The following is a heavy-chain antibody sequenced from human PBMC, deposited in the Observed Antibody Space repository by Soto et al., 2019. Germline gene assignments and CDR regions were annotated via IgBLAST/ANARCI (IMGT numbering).Heavy chain of an antibody. D-gene: IGHD1-26*01. CDR2: ISAYNGNT. CDR1: GYTFTSYG. J-gene: IGHJ4*02. Sequence: QVQLVQSGAEVKKPGASVQVSCKASGYTFTSYGISWGRQAPGQGLEGMGWISAYNGNTNDAQKLQGRVTITTATATSTAYMELMSVRADDTAVYYCARDKGGSYYYWGQGTLGTVSS. CDR3: ARDKGGSYYY. V-gene: IGHV1-18*01.